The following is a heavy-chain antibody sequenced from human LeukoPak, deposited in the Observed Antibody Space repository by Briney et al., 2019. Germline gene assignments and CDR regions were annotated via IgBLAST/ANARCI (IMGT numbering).Heavy chain of an antibody. D-gene: IGHD3-3*01. CDR1: GGSINSYY. J-gene: IGHJ6*02. Sequence: SETLSLTCTVSGGSINSYYWSWIRQPPGKGLEWIGYIYYSGTTNYNPSLKSRVTISVDTSKNQFSLKLSSVTAADTAVYYCARNPRSGYFPYYHYYGMDVWGQGTTVTVSS. V-gene: IGHV4-59*01. CDR3: ARNPRSGYFPYYHYYGMDV. CDR2: IYYSGTT.